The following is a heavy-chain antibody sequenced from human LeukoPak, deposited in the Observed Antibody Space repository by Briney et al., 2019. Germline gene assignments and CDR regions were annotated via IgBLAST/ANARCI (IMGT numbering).Heavy chain of an antibody. CDR2: IKSDGSST. CDR1: GFTFDDYG. V-gene: IGHV3-74*01. D-gene: IGHD1-26*01. J-gene: IGHJ6*03. CDR3: ARDPYSGSYGNYYYYFMDV. Sequence: GGSLRLSCAASGFTFDDYGMSWVRQAPGKGLVWVSRIKSDGSSTNYADSVQGRFTISRDNAKSTLYLQMNSLRPEDTAVYYCARDPYSGSYGNYYYYFMDVWGKGTTVTISS.